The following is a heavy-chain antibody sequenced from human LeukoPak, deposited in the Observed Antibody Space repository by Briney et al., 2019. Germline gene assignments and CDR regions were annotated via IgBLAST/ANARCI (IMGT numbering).Heavy chain of an antibody. Sequence: SETLSLTCTVSGGSVSSYYWGWIRQPPGKGLEWIGYIYYRGSTNYNPSLKSRVTISVDTSKSQFSLKLSSVTAADTAVYYCARHGTPGTNLNWFDPWGQGTLVTVSS. V-gene: IGHV4-59*02. D-gene: IGHD1-1*01. CDR1: GGSVSSYY. J-gene: IGHJ5*02. CDR2: IYYRGST. CDR3: ARHGTPGTNLNWFDP.